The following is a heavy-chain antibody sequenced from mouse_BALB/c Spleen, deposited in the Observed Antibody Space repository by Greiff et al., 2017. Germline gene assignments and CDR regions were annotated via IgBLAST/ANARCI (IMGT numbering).Heavy chain of an antibody. D-gene: IGHD2-1*01. CDR2: ISYSGST. V-gene: IGHV3-2*02. CDR3: ARSPYGNYDY. CDR1: GYSITSDYA. Sequence: EVKLVESGPGLVKPSQSLSLTCTVTGYSITSDYAWNWIRQFPGNKLEWMGYISYSGSTSYNPSLKSRISITRDTSKNQFFLQLNSVTTEDTATYYCARSPYGNYDYWGQGTTLTVSS. J-gene: IGHJ2*01.